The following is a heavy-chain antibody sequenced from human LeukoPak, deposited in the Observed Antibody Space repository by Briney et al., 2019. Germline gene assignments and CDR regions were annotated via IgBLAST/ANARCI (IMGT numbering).Heavy chain of an antibody. CDR3: AGDYYDCSGYFLGVY. Sequence: GGSLRLSCAASGFTFSSYEMNWVRQAPGKGLEWVSNISSSGSNTYYADSVKGRFTISRDNAKNSLYLQMNSLRAEDTAVYYCAGDYYDCSGYFLGVYWGQGTLVTVSS. V-gene: IGHV3-48*03. D-gene: IGHD3-22*01. J-gene: IGHJ4*02. CDR2: ISSSGSNT. CDR1: GFTFSSYE.